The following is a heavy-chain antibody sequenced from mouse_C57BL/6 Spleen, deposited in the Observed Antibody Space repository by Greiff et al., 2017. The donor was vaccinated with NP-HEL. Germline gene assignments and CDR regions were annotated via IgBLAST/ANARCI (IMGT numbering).Heavy chain of an antibody. V-gene: IGHV1-78*01. D-gene: IGHD1-1*01. CDR2: IYPRDGST. J-gene: IGHJ1*03. Sequence: QVQLQQSDAELVKPGASVKISCKVSGYTFTDHTIHWMKQRPEQGLEWIGYIYPRDGSTKYNEKFKGKATLTADKSSSTAYMQLNSLTSEDSAVYFCARKLGSSLSYWYFDVWGTGTTVTVSS. CDR1: GYTFTDHT. CDR3: ARKLGSSLSYWYFDV.